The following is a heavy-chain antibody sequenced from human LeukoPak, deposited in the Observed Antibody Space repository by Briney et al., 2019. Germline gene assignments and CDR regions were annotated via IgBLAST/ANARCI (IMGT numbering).Heavy chain of an antibody. V-gene: IGHV1-2*02. CDR3: AKDPATVTAFYYYYYMDV. J-gene: IGHJ6*03. CDR1: GYTFTGYY. D-gene: IGHD4-17*01. CDR2: INPNSGGT. Sequence: ASVKVSCKASGYTFTGYYMHWVRQAPGQGLEWMGWINPNSGGTNYAQKFQGRVTMTRDTSISTAYMELSRLRSDDTAVYYCAKDPATVTAFYYYYYMDVWGKGTTVTVSS.